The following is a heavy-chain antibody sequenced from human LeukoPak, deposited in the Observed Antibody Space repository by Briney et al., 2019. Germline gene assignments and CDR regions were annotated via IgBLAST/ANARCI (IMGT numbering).Heavy chain of an antibody. V-gene: IGHV1-69*04. J-gene: IGHJ4*02. Sequence: SVKVSCKASGYTFTSYGISWVRQAPGQGLEWMGRIIPIVGSTNYAEKLQGRVTITADKSTSTVYMELSSLRSEDTAVYYCARHYGGLDDYWGQGTLIIVSS. D-gene: IGHD4-23*01. CDR1: GYTFTSYG. CDR2: IIPIVGST. CDR3: ARHYGGLDDY.